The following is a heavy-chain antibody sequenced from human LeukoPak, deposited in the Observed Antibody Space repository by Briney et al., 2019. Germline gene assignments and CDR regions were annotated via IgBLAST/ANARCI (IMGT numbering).Heavy chain of an antibody. J-gene: IGHJ4*02. Sequence: GGSLRLSCAASGFTFDDYAMHWVRQAPGKGLEWVSGISWNSGSIGYADSVKGRFTISRDNSKNTLYLQMNSLRAEDTAVYYCAKDSLAAAGTSDYWGQGTLVTVSS. CDR1: GFTFDDYA. D-gene: IGHD6-13*01. CDR3: AKDSLAAAGTSDY. CDR2: ISWNSGSI. V-gene: IGHV3-9*01.